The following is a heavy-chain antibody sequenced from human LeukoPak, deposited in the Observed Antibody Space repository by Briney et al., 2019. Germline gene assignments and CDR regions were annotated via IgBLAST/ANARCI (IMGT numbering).Heavy chain of an antibody. J-gene: IGHJ5*02. Sequence: PSETLSLTCAVYGGSFSGYYWSWIRQPPGKGLEWIGEINHSGSTNYNPSLKSRVTISVDTSKNQFSLKLSSVTAADTAVYYCARARRYCSSTSCYTRFFWFDPWGQGTLVTVSS. CDR1: GGSFSGYY. D-gene: IGHD2-2*02. CDR3: ARARRYCSSTSCYTRFFWFDP. V-gene: IGHV4-34*01. CDR2: INHSGST.